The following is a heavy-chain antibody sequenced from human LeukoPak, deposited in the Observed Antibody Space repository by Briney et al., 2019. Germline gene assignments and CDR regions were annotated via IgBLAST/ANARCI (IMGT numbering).Heavy chain of an antibody. Sequence: ASVKVSCKATGYTFTSYGISWVRQAPGQGLEWMGWISAYNGNTNYAQKLQGRVTMTTDTSTSTAYMELRSLRSDDTAVYYCAPWESGSYPPGYWGQGTLVTVSS. D-gene: IGHD1-26*01. J-gene: IGHJ4*02. CDR3: APWESGSYPPGY. CDR2: ISAYNGNT. V-gene: IGHV1-18*01. CDR1: GYTFTSYG.